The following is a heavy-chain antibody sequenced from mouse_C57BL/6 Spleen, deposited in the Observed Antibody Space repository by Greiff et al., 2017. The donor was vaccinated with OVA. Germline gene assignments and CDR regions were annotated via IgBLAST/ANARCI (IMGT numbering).Heavy chain of an antibody. Sequence: QVQLQQPGAELVMPGASVKLSCKASGYTFTSYWMHWVKQRPGQGLEWTGEIDPSDSYTNYNQKFKGKSTLTVDKSSSTAYMQLSSLTSEDSAVYYCARSNPAMDYWGQGTSVTVSS. CDR3: ARSNPAMDY. CDR1: GYTFTSYW. V-gene: IGHV1-69*01. D-gene: IGHD4-1*01. J-gene: IGHJ4*01. CDR2: IDPSDSYT.